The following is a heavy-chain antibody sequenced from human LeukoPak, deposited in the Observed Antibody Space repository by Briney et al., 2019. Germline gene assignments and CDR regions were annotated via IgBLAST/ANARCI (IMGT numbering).Heavy chain of an antibody. CDR3: ARGTIAAAGYYYFDY. D-gene: IGHD6-13*01. J-gene: IGHJ4*02. V-gene: IGHV3-7*04. Sequence: GPSLILSCSATGFTVSSYGMGWGRHATGKGLEWVANIKQDGSEKYYVDSVKGRFTISRDNAKNSLYLQMNSLRAEDTAVYYCARGTIAAAGYYYFDYWGQGTQVTVSS. CDR2: IKQDGSEK. CDR1: GFTVSSYG.